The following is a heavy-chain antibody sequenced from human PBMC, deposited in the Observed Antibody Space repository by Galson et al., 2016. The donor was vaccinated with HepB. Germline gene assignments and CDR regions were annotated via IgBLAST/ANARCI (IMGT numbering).Heavy chain of an antibody. D-gene: IGHD3-10*01. V-gene: IGHV1-3*01. CDR1: GYTFTSYA. Sequence: SVKVSCKASGYTFTSYAMHWVRQAPGQRLEWMGWINAGNGSTKYSQKFQGRVTITRDTSASTAYMELSSLRSEDTAVHYCARDRGGIGYQNYYYGMDVWGQGTTVTVSS. CDR3: ARDRGGIGYQNYYYGMDV. CDR2: INAGNGST. J-gene: IGHJ6*02.